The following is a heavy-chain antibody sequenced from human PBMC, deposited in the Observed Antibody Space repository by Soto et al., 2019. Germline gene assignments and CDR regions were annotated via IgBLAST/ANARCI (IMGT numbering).Heavy chain of an antibody. V-gene: IGHV1-69*01. Sequence: QVQLVQSGAEVKKPGSSVKVSCKASGGTFSGYGISWVRQAPGQGLEWMGGMITIFGTANYAQKFQGRVTITAEEYTSTAYMELSSLRSEDTAVYYCATPRGHEYGAFGAFEIWGQGTMVTVSS. J-gene: IGHJ3*02. CDR2: MITIFGTA. D-gene: IGHD4-17*01. CDR3: ATPRGHEYGAFGAFEI. CDR1: GGTFSGYG.